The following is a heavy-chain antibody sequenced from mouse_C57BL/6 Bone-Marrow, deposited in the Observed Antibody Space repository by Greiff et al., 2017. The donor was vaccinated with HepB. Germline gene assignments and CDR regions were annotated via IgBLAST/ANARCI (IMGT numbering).Heavy chain of an antibody. CDR2: INPSTGGT. CDR3: ARAYYGSRWYFDV. CDR1: GYSFTGYY. V-gene: IGHV1-42*01. J-gene: IGHJ1*03. Sequence: EVQLQQSGPELVKPGASVKISCKASGYSFTGYYMNWVKQSPEKSLEWIGEINPSTGGTTYNQKFKAKATLTVDKSSSTAYMQLKSLTSEDSAVYYCARAYYGSRWYFDVWGTGTTVTVSS. D-gene: IGHD1-1*01.